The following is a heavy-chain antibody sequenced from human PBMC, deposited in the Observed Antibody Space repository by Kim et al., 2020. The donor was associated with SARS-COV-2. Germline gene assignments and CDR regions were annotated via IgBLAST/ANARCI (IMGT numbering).Heavy chain of an antibody. V-gene: IGHV5-10-1*01. CDR3: ARPRVGAKDAFDI. Sequence: GESLKISCKGSGYSFTSYWISWVRQMPGKGLEWMGRIDPSDSYTNYSPSFQGHVTISADKSISTAYLQWSSLKASDTAMYYCARPRVGAKDAFDIWGQGTMVTVSS. CDR2: IDPSDSYT. D-gene: IGHD1-26*01. CDR1: GYSFTSYW. J-gene: IGHJ3*02.